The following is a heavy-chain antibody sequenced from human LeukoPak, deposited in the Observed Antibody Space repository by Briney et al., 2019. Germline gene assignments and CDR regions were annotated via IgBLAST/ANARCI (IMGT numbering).Heavy chain of an antibody. CDR2: MYASGST. V-gene: IGHV4-4*07. D-gene: IGHD6-13*01. Sequence: SETLSLTCVVSGVSITSHYWNWIRQAAGKELEWIGRMYASGSTKYNPSLQSRVTISLDKSRTHFSLKLTSVTAADSATYYCARGGSSWVVDGFDIWGPGTRVTVSS. J-gene: IGHJ3*02. CDR3: ARGGSSWVVDGFDI. CDR1: GVSITSHY.